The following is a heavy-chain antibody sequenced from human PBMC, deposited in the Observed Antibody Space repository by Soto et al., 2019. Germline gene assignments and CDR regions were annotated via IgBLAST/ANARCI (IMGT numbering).Heavy chain of an antibody. V-gene: IGHV3-23*01. D-gene: IGHD3-9*01. J-gene: IGHJ4*02. CDR1: GFTFNNFA. CDR3: AKVRQRLLDILTGATKFAS. CDR2: ISSDGDLR. Sequence: EVHLLGSGGDLVKPGGSLRLSCEVSGFTFNNFAMSWVRQSPGKGLEWVSTISSDGDLRHYAESVKGRFTIYRDNSKSSLCLQMNSLRAEDTSLYFCAKVRQRLLDILTGATKFASWGQGTLVTVSS.